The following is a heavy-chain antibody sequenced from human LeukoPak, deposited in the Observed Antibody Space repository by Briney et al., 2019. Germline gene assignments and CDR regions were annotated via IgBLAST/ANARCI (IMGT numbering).Heavy chain of an antibody. CDR1: GGTFSSYA. V-gene: IGHV1-69*04. D-gene: IGHD4-17*01. J-gene: IGHJ4*02. CDR3: ARVHDYGARYNDY. CDR2: IIPILGIA. Sequence: ASVRVSCKASGGTFSSYAISWVRQAPGQGLEWMGRIIPILGIANYAQKFQGRVTITADKSTSTAYMELSSLRSEDTAVYYCARVHDYGARYNDYWGQGTLVTVSS.